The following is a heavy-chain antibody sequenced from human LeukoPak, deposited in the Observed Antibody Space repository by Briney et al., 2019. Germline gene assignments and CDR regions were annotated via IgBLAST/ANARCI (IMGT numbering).Heavy chain of an antibody. V-gene: IGHV3-7*03. D-gene: IGHD3-22*01. CDR3: ARQGGSNGYYCGDY. CDR1: GFTFSSYW. Sequence: PGGSLRLSCAASGFTFSSYWMTWVRQAPGKGLEWVANIKPDGSEKYYVDSVKGRFTISRDDAKNSVYLQLNSLRAEDTAVYYCARQGGSNGYYCGDYWGPGTLVTVSS. CDR2: IKPDGSEK. J-gene: IGHJ4*02.